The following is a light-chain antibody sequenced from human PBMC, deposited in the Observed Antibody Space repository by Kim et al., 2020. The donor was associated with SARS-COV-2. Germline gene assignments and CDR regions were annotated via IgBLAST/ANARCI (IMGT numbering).Light chain of an antibody. CDR2: GKN. V-gene: IGLV3-19*01. J-gene: IGLJ2*01. Sequence: ALGQTVRITCQGDRLRDYYASWYQQKPGQAPVLVIYGKNNRPSGIPDRFSGSSSGNTASLTITGAQAEDEADYYCNSRDSSGNHLVFGGGTQLTVL. CDR1: RLRDYY. CDR3: NSRDSSGNHLV.